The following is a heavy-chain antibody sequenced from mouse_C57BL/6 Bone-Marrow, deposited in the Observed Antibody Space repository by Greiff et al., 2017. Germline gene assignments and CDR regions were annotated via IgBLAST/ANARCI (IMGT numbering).Heavy chain of an antibody. J-gene: IGHJ2*01. CDR3: ARGANWGPYFDY. V-gene: IGHV1-26*01. CDR2: INPNNGGN. D-gene: IGHD4-1*01. Sequence: VPLQQSGPELVKPGASVKISCKASGYTFNDYYMNWVKQSHGKSLEWLGDINPNNGGNSYNQKFKGKATLTVDKSYSTAYMELRSLTSEDSADYYCARGANWGPYFDYWGQGTTLTVSS. CDR1: GYTFNDYY.